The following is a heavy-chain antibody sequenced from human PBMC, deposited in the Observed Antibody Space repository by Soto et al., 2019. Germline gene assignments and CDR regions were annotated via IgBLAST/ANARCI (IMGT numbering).Heavy chain of an antibody. Sequence: GASVKVSCKASGYTFTGQYMHWVRQAPGQGLEWMGWINPNTGGTSYAQNFQGRVALTRDTSISTAYMELSSLRSDDTAVFYCAASSSWRYNWFDPWGQGTLVTVSS. CDR3: AASSSWRYNWFDP. D-gene: IGHD3-22*01. V-gene: IGHV1-2*02. CDR2: INPNTGGT. J-gene: IGHJ5*02. CDR1: GYTFTGQY.